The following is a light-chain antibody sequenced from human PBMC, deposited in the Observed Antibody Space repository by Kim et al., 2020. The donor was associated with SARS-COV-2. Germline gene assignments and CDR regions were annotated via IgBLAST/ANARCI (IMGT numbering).Light chain of an antibody. CDR1: QDVRSW. J-gene: IGKJ2*01. Sequence: ASLGDRFTITCRASQDVRSWLDWYQQKPGKAPKLLVYAACTLQSGVPSRFSGSGSGTEFTLTISSLQPEDLGTYYCQQDKSFPYTFGQGTKLEIK. CDR2: AAC. V-gene: IGKV1-12*01. CDR3: QQDKSFPYT.